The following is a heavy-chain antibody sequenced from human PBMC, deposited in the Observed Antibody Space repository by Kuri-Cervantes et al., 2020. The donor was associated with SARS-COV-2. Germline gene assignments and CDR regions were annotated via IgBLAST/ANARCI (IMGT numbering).Heavy chain of an antibody. V-gene: IGHV4-30-2*01. J-gene: IGHJ4*02. CDR1: GGSISSGGYS. CDR2: IYHSGST. D-gene: IGHD3-16*02. Sequence: LRLSCAVSGGSISSGGYSWSWIRQPPGKGLEWIGYIYHSGSTYYNPSLKGRVTISVDTSKNQFSLKLSSVTAADTAVYYCASLLSYYDYVWGSYRYYYFDYWGQGTLVTVSS. CDR3: ASLLSYYDYVWGSYRYYYFDY.